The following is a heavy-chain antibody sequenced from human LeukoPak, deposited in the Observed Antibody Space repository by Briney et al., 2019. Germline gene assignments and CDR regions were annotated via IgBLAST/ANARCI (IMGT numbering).Heavy chain of an antibody. CDR1: GYTFTGYY. J-gene: IGHJ4*02. CDR3: ARGFRGQERAARTMGY. CDR2: INPNSGGT. Sequence: ASVKVSCKASGYTFTGYYMHWVRQAPGQGLEWMGWINPNSGGTNYAQKFQGRVTMTRDTSISTAYMELSRLRSDDTAVYYCARGFRGQERAARTMGYWGQGTLVTVSS. D-gene: IGHD1-1*01. V-gene: IGHV1-2*02.